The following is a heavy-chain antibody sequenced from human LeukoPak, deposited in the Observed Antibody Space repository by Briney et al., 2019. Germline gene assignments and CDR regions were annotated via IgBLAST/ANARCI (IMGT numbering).Heavy chain of an antibody. Sequence: KPSETLSLTCAVYGGSFSGHYWSWIRQPPGKGLEWIGEINHSGSTNYNPSLKSRVTISVDTSKNQFSLKLSSVTAADTAVYYCARPSEGVVVTPRRAFDIWGQGTMVTVSS. J-gene: IGHJ3*02. V-gene: IGHV4-34*01. CDR3: ARPSEGVVVTPRRAFDI. CDR2: INHSGST. D-gene: IGHD2-21*02. CDR1: GGSFSGHY.